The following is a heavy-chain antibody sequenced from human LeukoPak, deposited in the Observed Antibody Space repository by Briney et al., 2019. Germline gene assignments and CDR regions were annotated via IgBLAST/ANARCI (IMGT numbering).Heavy chain of an antibody. CDR2: IYPGDSET. J-gene: IGHJ4*02. CDR1: GYSFTSYW. CDR3: ERRRQGNPVWIHLSSFDLDY. Sequence: GESLKISWKGFGYSFTSYWIGWVRQMPGKGLEWMGIIYPGDSETRYSPSFQGQVTISADNSISTAYLPWSSLKASDTAMSYCERRRQGNPVWIHLSSFDLDYWGQGTLVTVSS. D-gene: IGHD5-18*01. V-gene: IGHV5-51*01.